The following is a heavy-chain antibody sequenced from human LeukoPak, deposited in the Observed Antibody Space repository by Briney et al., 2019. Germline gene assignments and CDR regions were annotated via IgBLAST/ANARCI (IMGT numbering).Heavy chain of an antibody. CDR2: MNPNSGNT. CDR3: ARGQKQQLVFYYYYYMDV. V-gene: IGHV1-8*03. CDR1: GYTFTSYD. J-gene: IGHJ6*03. D-gene: IGHD6-13*01. Sequence: ASVKVSCKASGYTFTSYDINWVRQAPGQGLEWMGWMNPNSGNTGYAQKFQGRVTITRNNSISTAYMELSSLRSEDTAVYYCARGQKQQLVFYYYYYMDVWGKGTTVTVSS.